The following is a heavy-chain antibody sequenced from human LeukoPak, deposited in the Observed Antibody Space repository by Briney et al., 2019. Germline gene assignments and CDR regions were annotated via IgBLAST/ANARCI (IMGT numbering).Heavy chain of an antibody. CDR3: ARVKRQQLVQWDFDY. D-gene: IGHD6-13*01. CDR1: GGSISSSSYY. V-gene: IGHV4-39*07. J-gene: IGHJ4*02. Sequence: SETLSLTCTVSGGSISSSSYYWGWTRQPPGKGLEWIGSIYYSGSTYYNPSLKSRVTISVDTSKNQFSLKLSSVTAADTAVYYCARVKRQQLVQWDFDYWGQGTLVTVSS. CDR2: IYYSGST.